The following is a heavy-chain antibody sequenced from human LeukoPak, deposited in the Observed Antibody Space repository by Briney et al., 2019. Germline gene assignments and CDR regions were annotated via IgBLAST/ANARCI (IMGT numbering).Heavy chain of an antibody. J-gene: IGHJ4*02. Sequence: GGSLRLSCAASGFTFSSYGMHWVRQAPGKGLEWVAFIRYDGSNKYYADSVKGRFTISRDNSKYTLYLQMNSLRAEDTAVYYCAKDTYYYDSSGYSGYWGQGTLVTVSS. D-gene: IGHD3-22*01. CDR3: AKDTYYYDSSGYSGY. CDR2: IRYDGSNK. V-gene: IGHV3-30*02. CDR1: GFTFSSYG.